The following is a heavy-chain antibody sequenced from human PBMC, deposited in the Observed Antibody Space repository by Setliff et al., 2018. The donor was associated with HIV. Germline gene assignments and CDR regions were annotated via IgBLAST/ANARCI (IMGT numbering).Heavy chain of an antibody. CDR3: ARNDDYGGKSHDC. D-gene: IGHD4-17*01. V-gene: IGHV4-4*02. CDR2: IYHSGST. J-gene: IGHJ4*02. CDR1: GGSISSNW. Sequence: SETLSLTCAVSGGSISSNWWSWVRQSPGKGLEWIGEIYHSGSTHYNPSLKSRVTISVDTSKSQFSLKLTSVTAADTAVYYCARNDDYGGKSHDCWGQGTLVTVSS.